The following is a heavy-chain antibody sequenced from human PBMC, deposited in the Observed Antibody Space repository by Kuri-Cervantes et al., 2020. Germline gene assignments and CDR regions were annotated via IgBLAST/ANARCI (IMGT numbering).Heavy chain of an antibody. CDR3: ASSRDSSDIVGAFDI. D-gene: IGHD6-19*01. Sequence: SETLSLTCTVSGYSISSGYYWGWIRQPPGKGLEWIGSIYHSGSTYYNPSLKSRVTISVDTSKNQFSPKLSSVTAADTAVYYCASSRDSSDIVGAFDIWGQGTMVTVSS. CDR1: GYSISSGYY. CDR2: IYHSGST. V-gene: IGHV4-38-2*02. J-gene: IGHJ3*02.